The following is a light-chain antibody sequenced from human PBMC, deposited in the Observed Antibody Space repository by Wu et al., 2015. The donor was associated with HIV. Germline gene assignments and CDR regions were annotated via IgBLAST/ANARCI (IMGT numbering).Light chain of an antibody. CDR2: DAS. CDR3: QQYNSWPWT. V-gene: IGKV3-15*01. Sequence: EIVMTQSPVTLSVSPGERATLSCRASQSVYSDLAWYQQKLGQAPRLLIDDASTRATGIPARFSGSGSGTEFTLTISSLQPEDFALYYCQQYNSWPWTFGQGTKGGNQT. J-gene: IGKJ1*01. CDR1: QSVYSD.